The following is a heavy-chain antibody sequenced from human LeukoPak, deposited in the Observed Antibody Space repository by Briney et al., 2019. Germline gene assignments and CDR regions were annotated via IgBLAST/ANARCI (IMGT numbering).Heavy chain of an antibody. CDR1: GGTFSSYA. CDR2: IIPIFGTA. D-gene: IGHD3-22*01. J-gene: IGHJ6*03. Sequence: SVKVSCKASGGTFSSYAISWVRQAPGQGLEWMGGIIPIFGTANYAQKFQGRATITADESTSTAYMELSSLRSEDTAVYYCARDRYYYDSSGYSLGPMYYYYMDVWGKGITVTISS. CDR3: ARDRYYYDSSGYSLGPMYYYYMDV. V-gene: IGHV1-69*13.